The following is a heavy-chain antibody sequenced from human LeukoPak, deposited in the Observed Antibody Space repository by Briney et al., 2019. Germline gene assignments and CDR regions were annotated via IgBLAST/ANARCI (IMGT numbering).Heavy chain of an antibody. V-gene: IGHV3-7*01. J-gene: IGHJ4*02. Sequence: GGSLRLSCAASGFTFSGYWMSWVRQAPGRGLEWVANINLDGSVIHYVDSAKGRFTISRDNAKNSLYLQMNYLRAEDTAFYYCATSDDSSGSDWGQGTLVTVSS. CDR2: INLDGSVI. D-gene: IGHD3-22*01. CDR3: ATSDDSSGSD. CDR1: GFTFSGYW.